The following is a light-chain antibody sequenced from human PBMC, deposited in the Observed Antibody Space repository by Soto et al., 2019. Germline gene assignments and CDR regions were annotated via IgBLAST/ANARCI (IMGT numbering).Light chain of an antibody. CDR2: EVS. J-gene: IGLJ2*01. CDR1: SSDVGDYDF. Sequence: QSVLTQPASVSGSPGQSITISRTGSSSDVGDYDFVSWYQQHPGKAPKLIIYEVSDRPSGVSKRFSGSKSGNTASLTIAGLQAADDAHYYCISFTSTSTLVVFGGGTKVTVL. CDR3: ISFTSTSTLVV. V-gene: IGLV2-14*01.